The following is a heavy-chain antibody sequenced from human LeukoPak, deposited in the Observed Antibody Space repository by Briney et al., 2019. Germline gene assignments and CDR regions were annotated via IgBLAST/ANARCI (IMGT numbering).Heavy chain of an antibody. CDR3: TTGVAGSFDI. J-gene: IGHJ3*02. CDR1: GFTFINAW. Sequence: LGGSLRLSCAASGFTFINAWMNWVRQAPGKGPEWVGRIKSKTDGGTTEYAAPVKGRFTISRDDSKNTLYLQMNSLKTEDTAVYYCTTGVAGSFDIWGQGTKVTVSS. D-gene: IGHD6-19*01. V-gene: IGHV3-15*07. CDR2: IKSKTDGGTT.